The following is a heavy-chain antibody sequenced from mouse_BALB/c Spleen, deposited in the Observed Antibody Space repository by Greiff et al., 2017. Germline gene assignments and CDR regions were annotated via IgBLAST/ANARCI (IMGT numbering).Heavy chain of an antibody. J-gene: IGHJ2*01. CDR2: ISYSGST. V-gene: IGHV3-2*02. CDR1: GYSITSDYA. D-gene: IGHD2-1*01. CDR3: ARSAGNYEGFFDY. Sequence: EVKLMESGPGLVKPSQSLSLTCTVTGYSITSDYAWNWIRQFPGNKLEWMGYISYSGSTSYNPSLKSRISITRDTSKNQFFLQLNSVTTEDTATYYCARSAGNYEGFFDYWGQGTTLTVSS.